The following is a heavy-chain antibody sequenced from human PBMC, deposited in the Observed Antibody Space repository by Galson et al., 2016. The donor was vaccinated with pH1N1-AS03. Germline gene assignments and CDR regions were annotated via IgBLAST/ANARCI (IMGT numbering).Heavy chain of an antibody. CDR1: GGSINSYY. Sequence: ETLSLTCSVSGGSINSYYWNWIRQPPGKGLEWIGYIYQTGSTKYNPSLKSRVTISVDTSKNQFSLKLISVTAADTAVYYCARGAFTYYHFSTGYFPFDLWSQGTLVTVSS. CDR2: IYQTGST. CDR3: ARGAFTYYHFSTGYFPFDL. D-gene: IGHD3-3*01. V-gene: IGHV4-59*01. J-gene: IGHJ4*02.